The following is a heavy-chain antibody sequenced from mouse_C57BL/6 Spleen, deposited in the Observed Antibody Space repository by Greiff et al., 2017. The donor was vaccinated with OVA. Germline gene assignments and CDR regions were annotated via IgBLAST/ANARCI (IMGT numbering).Heavy chain of an antibody. D-gene: IGHD1-1*01. CDR2: IFQGKGDT. CDR1: GYTFTSYN. V-gene: IGHV1-12*01. J-gene: IGHJ3*01. Sequence: QVQLQQSGAELVRPGASVKMSCKASGYTFTSYNMHWLKQTPRQGREGIGAIFQGKGDTSYNQKFKGKATLTVDKSSSTAYMQLSSLTSEDSAVYFCARGDYGAYWGQGTLVTVSA. CDR3: ARGDYGAY.